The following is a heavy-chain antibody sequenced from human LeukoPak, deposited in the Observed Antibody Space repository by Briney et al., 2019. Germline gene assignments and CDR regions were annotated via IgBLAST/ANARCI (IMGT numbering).Heavy chain of an antibody. Sequence: PSETLSLTCTVSGGSVSSGSYYWSWIRQPPGKGLEWIGYIPYSGSTNYNPSLESRVTISVDTSENQFSLKLSSVTAADTAVYYCARDSGSYYGYFDYWGQGTLVTVSS. D-gene: IGHD1-26*01. CDR3: ARDSGSYYGYFDY. CDR1: GGSVSSGSYY. CDR2: IPYSGST. V-gene: IGHV4-61*01. J-gene: IGHJ4*02.